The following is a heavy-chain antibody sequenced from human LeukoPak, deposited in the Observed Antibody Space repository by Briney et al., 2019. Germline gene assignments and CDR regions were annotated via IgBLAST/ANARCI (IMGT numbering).Heavy chain of an antibody. Sequence: GGPLRLSCAASGFTFSSYSMNWVRQAPGKGLEWVSSISSSSSYIYYAALVKGRFTISRDNAKNSLYLQMNSLRAEDTAVYYCARDARYCSSPSCYQYFDYWGQGTLVTVSS. CDR1: GFTFSSYS. J-gene: IGHJ4*02. D-gene: IGHD2-2*01. CDR3: ARDARYCSSPSCYQYFDY. V-gene: IGHV3-21*01. CDR2: ISSSSSYI.